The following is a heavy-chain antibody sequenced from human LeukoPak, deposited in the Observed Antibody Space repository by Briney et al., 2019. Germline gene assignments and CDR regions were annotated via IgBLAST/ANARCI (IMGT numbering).Heavy chain of an antibody. Sequence: SVKVSCKASGGTFRSYATTWARQAPGQGLEWMGRIIPILGIANYAQKFQGRVTITADKSTSTAYMELSSLRSEDTAVYYCARAGTVTTLFDYWGQGTLVTVSS. CDR1: GGTFRSYA. V-gene: IGHV1-69*04. CDR2: IIPILGIA. J-gene: IGHJ4*02. CDR3: ARAGTVTTLFDY. D-gene: IGHD4-17*01.